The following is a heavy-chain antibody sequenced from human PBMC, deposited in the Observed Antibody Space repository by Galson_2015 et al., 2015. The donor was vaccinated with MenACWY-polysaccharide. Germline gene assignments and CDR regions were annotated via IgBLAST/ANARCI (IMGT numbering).Heavy chain of an antibody. D-gene: IGHD6-13*01. CDR2: IKQDGSEK. CDR3: ARDGRRGALVPQNY. Sequence: SLRLSCAASGFTFSSYWMSWVHQAPGKGLEWVANIKQDGSEKYYVDSVKGRFTISRDNAKNSLYLQMNSLRAEDTAVYYCARDGRRGALVPQNYWGQGTLVTVSS. CDR1: GFTFSSYW. V-gene: IGHV3-7*01. J-gene: IGHJ4*02.